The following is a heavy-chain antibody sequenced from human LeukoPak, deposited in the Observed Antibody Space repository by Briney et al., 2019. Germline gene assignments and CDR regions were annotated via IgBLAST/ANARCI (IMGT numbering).Heavy chain of an antibody. CDR3: AREGRSSGWYPTIDY. V-gene: IGHV4-59*01. J-gene: IGHJ4*02. Sequence: SETLFLTCTVSGDSISSYYWSWIRQPPGKGLEWIGYIYYSGSTNYNPSLQSRVTISVDTSKNQFSLKLNSVTAADTAVYYCAREGRSSGWYPTIDYWGQGTLVTVSS. CDR1: GDSISSYY. D-gene: IGHD6-19*01. CDR2: IYYSGST.